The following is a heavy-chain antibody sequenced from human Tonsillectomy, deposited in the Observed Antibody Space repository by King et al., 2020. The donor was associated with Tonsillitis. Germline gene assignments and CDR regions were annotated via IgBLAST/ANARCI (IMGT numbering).Heavy chain of an antibody. J-gene: IGHJ4*02. CDR2: IYYSGST. CDR3: ARLTSTVTAAY. Sequence: QLQESGPGLVKPSETLSLTCTVSGGSISSSSYYWGWIRQPPGKGLEWIGGIYYSGSTSYNPSLKSRVTISVDTAKNQFSLKLSSVTAADTAVYYCARLTSTVTAAYWGQGTLVTVSS. CDR1: GGSISSSSYY. V-gene: IGHV4-39*01. D-gene: IGHD4-17*01.